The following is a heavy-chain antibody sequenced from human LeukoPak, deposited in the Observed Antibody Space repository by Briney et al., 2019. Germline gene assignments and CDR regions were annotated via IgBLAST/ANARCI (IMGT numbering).Heavy chain of an antibody. CDR1: GGSFSGYY. CDR2: INHSGST. D-gene: IGHD2-2*01. J-gene: IGHJ4*02. V-gene: IGHV4-34*01. CDR3: ARFGYCSGTSCYGPFDY. Sequence: SETLSLTCAVYGGSFSGYYWSWIRQPPGKGLEWIGEINHSGSTNYNPSLKSRVTISVDTSKNQFSLKLSSVTAADTAVYYCARFGYCSGTSCYGPFDYWGQGTLVTVSS.